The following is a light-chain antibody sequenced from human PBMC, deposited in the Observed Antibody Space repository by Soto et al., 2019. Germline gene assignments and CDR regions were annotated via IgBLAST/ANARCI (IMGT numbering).Light chain of an antibody. CDR3: GTWDSSLSAGPYV. CDR2: DNN. J-gene: IGLJ1*01. V-gene: IGLV1-51*01. CDR1: SSNIGGNS. Sequence: SVLTQPPSVSAAPGQKVTISCSGSSSNIGGNSVSWYQQLPGTAPKLLIYDNNKRPSGIPDRFSGSKSGTSATLGITGLQTGDEADYYCGTWDSSLSAGPYVFGTGTKVTVL.